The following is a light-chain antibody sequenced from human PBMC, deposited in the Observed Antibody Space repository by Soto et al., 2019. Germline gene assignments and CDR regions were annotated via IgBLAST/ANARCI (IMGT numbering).Light chain of an antibody. Sequence: EIVLTQSPGTLSLSPGERATLSCRASQTLSSTYLAWYQQKPGQAPRLLIYGASSRATGIPDRFSGSGSGTDFTLTISRLETEDFAVYYCQQGATSPYTFGQGTKLDIK. CDR1: QTLSSTY. V-gene: IGKV3-20*01. CDR3: QQGATSPYT. CDR2: GAS. J-gene: IGKJ2*01.